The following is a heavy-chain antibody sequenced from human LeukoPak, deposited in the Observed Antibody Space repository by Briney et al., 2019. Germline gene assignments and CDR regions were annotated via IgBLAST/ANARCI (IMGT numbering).Heavy chain of an antibody. D-gene: IGHD3-3*01. Sequence: SSETLSLTCAVYGGSFSGYYWSWIRQPPGKGLEWIGEINHSGSTNYNPSLKSRVTMSVDTSKNQFSLKLSSVTAADTAVYYCARVQGSGYSYYYYYMDVWGKGTTVTVSS. V-gene: IGHV4-34*01. CDR1: GGSFSGYY. CDR3: ARVQGSGYSYYYYYMDV. J-gene: IGHJ6*03. CDR2: INHSGST.